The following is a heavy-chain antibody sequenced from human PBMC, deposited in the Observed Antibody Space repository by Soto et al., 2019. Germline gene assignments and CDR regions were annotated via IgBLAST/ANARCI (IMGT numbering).Heavy chain of an antibody. Sequence: PGGSLRLSCAVSGITFRSYWMHWIRQAPGKGLVWVSHINSDASIINYADSVKGRFTISRDNARNTLYLQMNSLRVDDTAVYYCARGRSGGYCSGGSCYFDAFDIWGQGTMVTVSS. CDR3: ARGRSGGYCSGGSCYFDAFDI. J-gene: IGHJ3*02. D-gene: IGHD2-15*01. CDR2: INSDASII. V-gene: IGHV3-74*01. CDR1: GITFRSYW.